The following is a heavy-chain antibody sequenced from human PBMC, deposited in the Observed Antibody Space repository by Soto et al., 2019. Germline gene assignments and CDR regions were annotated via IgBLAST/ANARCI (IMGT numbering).Heavy chain of an antibody. V-gene: IGHV6-1*01. CDR3: KRALGGSGPDS. CDR1: GDSVSSNSAA. D-gene: IGHD2-15*01. J-gene: IGHJ5*01. CDR2: TYYRSKWNN. Sequence: SQTLSLTCAISGDSVSSNSAAWYWFRQSPSRGLEWLGRTYYRSKWNNDYAVFVKSRITISPDTSKNHFSLQLNSVTPDDTAIYSGKRALGGSGPDSWGQVKQVTVCS.